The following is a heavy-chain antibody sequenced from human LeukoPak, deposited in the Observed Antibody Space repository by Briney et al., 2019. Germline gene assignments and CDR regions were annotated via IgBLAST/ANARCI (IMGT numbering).Heavy chain of an antibody. D-gene: IGHD3-10*01. V-gene: IGHV3-72*01. CDR2: TRNKANSYTT. CDR3: ARESGGGVLGYFDL. J-gene: IGHJ2*01. CDR1: GFTFSDHC. Sequence: GGSLRLSCAASGFTFSDHCMDWVRQAPGKGLEWVGRTRNKANSYTTEYAASVKGRSTISRDDSKKSLYLQMNSLKTEDTAVYYCARESGGGVLGYFDLWGRGTLVSVSS.